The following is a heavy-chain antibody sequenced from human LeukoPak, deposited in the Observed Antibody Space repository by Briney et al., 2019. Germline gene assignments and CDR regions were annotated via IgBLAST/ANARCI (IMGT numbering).Heavy chain of an antibody. D-gene: IGHD3-10*01. CDR2: IYTTGST. CDR3: ARGAYFYGSGINWLDP. J-gene: IGHJ5*02. V-gene: IGHV4-61*09. CDR1: GGSISSTSDY. Sequence: SETLSLTCTVSGGSISSTSDYWSWIRQPAGKGLEWIGHIYTTGSTNYNPSLKSRVTISLDTSKNHFSLKLSSVTAADTAVYYCARGAYFYGSGINWLDPWGQGTLITVSS.